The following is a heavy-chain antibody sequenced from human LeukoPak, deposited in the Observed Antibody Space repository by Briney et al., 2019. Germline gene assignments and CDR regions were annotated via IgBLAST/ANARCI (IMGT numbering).Heavy chain of an antibody. J-gene: IGHJ3*02. CDR2: MNPNSGNT. V-gene: IGHV1-8*01. CDR1: GYTFTSYD. D-gene: IGHD2-21*02. CDR3: ARGRDIVVVTAYDAFDI. Sequence: ASVKVSCKASGYTFTSYDINWVRQATGQGLEWKGWMNPNSGNTGYAQKFQGRVTMTRNTSISTAYMELSSLRSEDTAVYYCARGRDIVVVTAYDAFDIWGQGTMVTVSS.